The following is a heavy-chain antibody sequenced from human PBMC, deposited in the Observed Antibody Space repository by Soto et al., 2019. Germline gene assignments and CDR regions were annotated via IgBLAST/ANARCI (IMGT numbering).Heavy chain of an antibody. CDR3: AKDHYDFWSGYAGTSYAFDI. CDR1: GFTFSSYG. D-gene: IGHD3-3*01. V-gene: IGHV3-30*18. Sequence: QVQLVESGGGVVQPGRSLRLSCAASGFTFSSYGMNWVRQAPGKGLEWVAVISYDGSNKYYADSVKGRFTISRDNSKNPLDLQMNSLRDEDTAVYYCAKDHYDFWSGYAGTSYAFDIWGPGNMVTGSS. J-gene: IGHJ3*02. CDR2: ISYDGSNK.